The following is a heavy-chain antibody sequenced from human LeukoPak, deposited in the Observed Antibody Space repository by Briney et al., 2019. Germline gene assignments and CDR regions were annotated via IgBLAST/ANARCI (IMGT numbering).Heavy chain of an antibody. CDR3: ARVRIQLWPHFDY. D-gene: IGHD5-18*01. V-gene: IGHV1-2*02. Sequence: ASVKVSCKASGYTFTGYYTHWVRQAPGQGLEWMGWINPNSGGTNYAQKFQGRVTMTRDTSISTAYMELSRLRSDDTAVYYCARVRIQLWPHFDYWGQGTLVTVSS. J-gene: IGHJ4*02. CDR1: GYTFTGYY. CDR2: INPNSGGT.